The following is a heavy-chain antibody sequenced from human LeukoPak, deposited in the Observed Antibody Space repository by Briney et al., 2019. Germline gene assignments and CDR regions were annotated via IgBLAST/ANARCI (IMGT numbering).Heavy chain of an antibody. CDR3: AREGYYGSGTPTH. CDR2: INPNSGGT. D-gene: IGHD3-10*01. J-gene: IGHJ4*02. Sequence: ASVKVSCKAPGYTFTGYYMHWVRQAPGQGLEWMGWINPNSGGTNYAQKFQGRVTMTRDTSISTAYMELSRLRSDDTAVYYCAREGYYGSGTPTHWGQGTLVTVSS. CDR1: GYTFTGYY. V-gene: IGHV1-2*02.